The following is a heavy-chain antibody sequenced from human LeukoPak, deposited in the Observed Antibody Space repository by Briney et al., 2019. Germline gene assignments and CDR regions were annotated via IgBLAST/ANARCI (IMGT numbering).Heavy chain of an antibody. J-gene: IGHJ5*02. D-gene: IGHD3-22*01. V-gene: IGHV1-46*01. CDR1: GYTLTSYY. CDR2: INPSGGST. Sequence: ASVTVSCKASGYTLTSYYMQWVRQAPGQGLEWMGIINPSGGSTSYAQKFQGRVTMTRDTSTSTVYMELSSLRSEDTAVYYCARVEDSSGYHNWFDPWGQGTLVTVSS. CDR3: ARVEDSSGYHNWFDP.